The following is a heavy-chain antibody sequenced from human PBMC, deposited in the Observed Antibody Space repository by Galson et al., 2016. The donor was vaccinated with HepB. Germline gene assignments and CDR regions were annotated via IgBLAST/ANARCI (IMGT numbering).Heavy chain of an antibody. CDR1: GFTFRTYD. V-gene: IGHV3-13*04. Sequence: SLRLSCAASGFTFRTYDFHWVRQVTGKGPEWVSAIGLVDDTYYPGSVKGRFTISRDDARDTLYLQMNGLGVEDTAVYYCARERCTNARCPGGLALDVWGQGTMVTVSS. CDR2: IGLVDDT. J-gene: IGHJ3*01. D-gene: IGHD2-8*01. CDR3: ARERCTNARCPGGLALDV.